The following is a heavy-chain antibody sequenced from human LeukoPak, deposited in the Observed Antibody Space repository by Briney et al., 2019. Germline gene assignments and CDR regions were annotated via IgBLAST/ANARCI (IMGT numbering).Heavy chain of an antibody. V-gene: IGHV3-30*18. CDR1: GFIFGSYG. Sequence: GGSLRLSCATSGFIFGSYGMHWVRQAPGKGLEWLTFISYDGDSEDYADSVRDRFIVSRDNSDNTLYLEMNSLRPEDTAVYYCAKDAGTYIFGGLTWFVSWGQGTLVTVSS. D-gene: IGHD3-16*01. CDR3: AKDAGTYIFGGLTWFVS. J-gene: IGHJ5*01. CDR2: ISYDGDSE.